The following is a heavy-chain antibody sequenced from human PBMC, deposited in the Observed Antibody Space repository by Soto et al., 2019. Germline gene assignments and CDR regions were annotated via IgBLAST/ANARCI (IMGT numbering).Heavy chain of an antibody. CDR3: ARGGVSLGDIVVVVAATPSMDV. D-gene: IGHD2-15*01. J-gene: IGHJ6*02. CDR2: IIPIFGTA. Sequence: QVQLVQSGAEVKKPGSSVKVSCKASGGTFSSYAISWVRQAPGQGLEWMGGIIPIFGTANYAQKFQGRVTITADESTSTAHLELSSLRSEDTAVYYCARGGVSLGDIVVVVAATPSMDVWGRGTTVTVSS. CDR1: GGTFSSYA. V-gene: IGHV1-69*01.